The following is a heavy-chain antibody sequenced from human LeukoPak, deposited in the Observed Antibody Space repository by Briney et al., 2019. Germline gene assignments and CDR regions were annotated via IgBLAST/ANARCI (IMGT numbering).Heavy chain of an antibody. CDR3: ARGVYGSGRPFDY. J-gene: IGHJ4*02. V-gene: IGHV3-48*03. CDR2: ISSIGITI. Sequence: GGSLRLSCEVSGFTFSTYEMNWVRQAPGKGLEWVSYISSIGITIYYAASVRGRFTISRDNAKNSLYLQMNSLRAEDTAVYYCARGVYGSGRPFDYWGQGTLVTVSS. D-gene: IGHD3-10*01. CDR1: GFTFSTYE.